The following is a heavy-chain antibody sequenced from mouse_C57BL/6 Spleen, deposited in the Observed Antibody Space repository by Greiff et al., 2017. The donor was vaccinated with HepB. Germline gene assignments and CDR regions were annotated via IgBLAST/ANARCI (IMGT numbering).Heavy chain of an antibody. Sequence: EVQGVESGEGLVKPGGSLKLSCAASGFTFSSYAMSWVRQTPEKRLEWVAYISSGGDYIYYADTVKGRFTISRDNARNTLYLQMSSLKSEDTAMYYCTRAYDYDAMDYWGQGTSVTVSS. CDR2: ISSGGDYI. CDR3: TRAYDYDAMDY. J-gene: IGHJ4*01. V-gene: IGHV5-9-1*02. CDR1: GFTFSSYA.